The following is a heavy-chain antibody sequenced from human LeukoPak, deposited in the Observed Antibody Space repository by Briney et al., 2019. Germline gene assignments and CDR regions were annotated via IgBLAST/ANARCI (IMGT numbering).Heavy chain of an antibody. D-gene: IGHD3-10*01. J-gene: IGHJ4*02. V-gene: IGHV3-23*01. CDR3: AKDLLSYYGSGSYCNARRSNFDY. CDR1: GFTFSSYA. CDR2: ISGSGGST. Sequence: GGSLRLSCAASGFTFSSYAMSWVRQAPGKGLEWVSAISGSGGSTYYADSVKGRFTISRDNSKNTLYLQMNSLRAEDTAVYYCAKDLLSYYGSGSYCNARRSNFDYWGQGTLVTVSS.